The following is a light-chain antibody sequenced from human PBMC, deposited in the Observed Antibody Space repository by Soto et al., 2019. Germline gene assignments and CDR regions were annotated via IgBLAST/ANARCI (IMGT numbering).Light chain of an antibody. Sequence: ALTQPPSASGSPGQSVTISCTGTSSDVGGYNYVSWYQQHPGKAPKLMIYEVSKRPSGVPDRFSGSKSGNTASLTVSGLQAEDEADYYCSSYAGSNNSLLFGTGTKVTVL. CDR3: SSYAGSNNSLL. J-gene: IGLJ1*01. CDR1: SSDVGGYNY. CDR2: EVS. V-gene: IGLV2-8*01.